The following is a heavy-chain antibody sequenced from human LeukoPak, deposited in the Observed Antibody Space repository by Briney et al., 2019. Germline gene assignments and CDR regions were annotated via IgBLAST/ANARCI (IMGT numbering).Heavy chain of an antibody. V-gene: IGHV3-23*01. CDR2: ISGSGGST. Sequence: RSGGSLRLSCAASGFSFSTYGMPWVRQAPGKGLEWVSAISGSGGSTYYADSVKGRFTISRDNSKNTLYLQMNSLRAEDTAVYYCAKDAGYDSSGYEAYYFDYWGQGTLVTVSS. CDR3: AKDAGYDSSGYEAYYFDY. CDR1: GFSFSTYG. D-gene: IGHD3-22*01. J-gene: IGHJ4*02.